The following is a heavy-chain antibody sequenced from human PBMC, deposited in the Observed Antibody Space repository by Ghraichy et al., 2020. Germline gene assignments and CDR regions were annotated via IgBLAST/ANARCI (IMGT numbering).Heavy chain of an antibody. CDR3: AKGGGWLYYFDY. J-gene: IGHJ4*02. V-gene: IGHV3-23*01. CDR1: GFTFSTFA. CDR2: ISGSGGNT. Sequence: GGSLRLSCAASGFTFSTFAMNWVRQAPGKGLEWVSAISGSGGNTYYADSVKGRFTISRDNSENTLYLQMNSLRAGDTAVYYCAKGGGWLYYFDYWGQGILVTVSS. D-gene: IGHD6-19*01.